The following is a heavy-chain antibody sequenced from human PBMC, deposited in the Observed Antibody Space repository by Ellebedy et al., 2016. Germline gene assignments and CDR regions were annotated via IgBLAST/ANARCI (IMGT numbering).Heavy chain of an antibody. CDR1: GGSISSSEYY. CDR2: ISSDGST. CDR3: ARPLSRDGYNYAFDI. V-gene: IGHV4-39*07. Sequence: SETLSLTCTVSGGSISSSEYYWAWFRQPPGKGLEWIGYISSDGSTFYGPSLKSQATISIDTSNNQFSLKLSSVTAADTAVYYCARPLSRDGYNYAFDIWGQGTMVTVSS. D-gene: IGHD5-24*01. J-gene: IGHJ3*02.